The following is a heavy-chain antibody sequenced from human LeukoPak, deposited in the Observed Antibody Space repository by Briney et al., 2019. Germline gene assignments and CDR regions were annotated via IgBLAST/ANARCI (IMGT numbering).Heavy chain of an antibody. CDR3: ASSSYYDSSGYPGY. CDR1: GFRFDDYA. CDR2: INWNGGST. Sequence: GGSLRLSCAASGFRFDDYAMSWVRQAPGKGLEWVSGINWNGGSTGYADSMKGRFTISRDNAKNSLFLQMNSLRAEDTAFYYCASSSYYDSSGYPGYLGQGTLVTVSS. J-gene: IGHJ4*02. V-gene: IGHV3-20*04. D-gene: IGHD3-22*01.